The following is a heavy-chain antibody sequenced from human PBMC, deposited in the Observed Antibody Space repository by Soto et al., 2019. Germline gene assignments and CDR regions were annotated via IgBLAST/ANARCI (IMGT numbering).Heavy chain of an antibody. J-gene: IGHJ6*02. CDR1: GGTFSNDI. CDR2: IIPLLDTT. D-gene: IGHD3-10*01. V-gene: IGHV1-69*08. CDR3: ARANHYYGSGSYSYYYYYGMDV. Sequence: GASVKVSCKTSGGTFSNDIITWVRQAPGQGLEWMGRIIPLLDTTNYAQKFQGRVTITRDTSASTAYMELSSLRSEDTAVYYCARANHYYGSGSYSYYYYYGMDVWGQGTTVTVSS.